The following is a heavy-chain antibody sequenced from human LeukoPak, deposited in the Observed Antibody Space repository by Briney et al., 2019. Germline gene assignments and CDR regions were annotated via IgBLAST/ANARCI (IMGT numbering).Heavy chain of an antibody. D-gene: IGHD5-12*01. Sequence: PGGSLRLSCAASGFTFSSPGMTWVRQAPGKGLEWVSGIGGSGGFITYYADSVKGRFTVSRDNSKNTLYLQMNSLRADDTAIYYCARDLGWLHYADWGQGTLVTVSS. V-gene: IGHV3-23*01. J-gene: IGHJ4*02. CDR1: GFTFSSPG. CDR2: IGGSGGFIT. CDR3: ARDLGWLHYAD.